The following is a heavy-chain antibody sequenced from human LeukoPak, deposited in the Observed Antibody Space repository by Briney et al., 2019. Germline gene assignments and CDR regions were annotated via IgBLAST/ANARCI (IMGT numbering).Heavy chain of an antibody. CDR3: ASQSFWSGYYTDFGAFDI. V-gene: IGHV4-39*01. CDR1: GGSISSSSYY. CDR2: IYYSGST. J-gene: IGHJ3*02. Sequence: SETLSLTXTVSGGSISSSSYYWGWIRQPPGKGLEWIGSIYYSGSTYYNPSLKSRVTISVDTSKNQFSLKLSSVTAADTAVYYCASQSFWSGYYTDFGAFDIWGQGTMVTVSS. D-gene: IGHD3-3*01.